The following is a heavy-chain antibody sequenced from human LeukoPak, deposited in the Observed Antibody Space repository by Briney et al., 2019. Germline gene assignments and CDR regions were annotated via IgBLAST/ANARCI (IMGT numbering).Heavy chain of an antibody. D-gene: IGHD5-18*01. Sequence: GASVKVSCKASGGTFSSYAISWVGQAPGQGLEWMGGIIPIFGTANYAQKFQGRVTITADESTSTAYMELSSLRSEDTAVYYCARSRSGYSYDHAAFEIWGQGTMVTVSS. J-gene: IGHJ3*02. CDR1: GGTFSSYA. CDR3: ARSRSGYSYDHAAFEI. V-gene: IGHV1-69*13. CDR2: IIPIFGTA.